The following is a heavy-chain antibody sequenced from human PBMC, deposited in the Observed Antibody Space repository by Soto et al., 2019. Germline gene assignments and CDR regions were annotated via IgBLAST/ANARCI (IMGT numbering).Heavy chain of an antibody. D-gene: IGHD5-12*01. CDR3: TTDPRYWLQLGSDY. J-gene: IGHJ4*02. CDR2: IKSKTDGGTT. V-gene: IGHV3-15*01. CDR1: GFTFGNAW. Sequence: SLRLSCASSGFTFGNAWMSCVRQAPGGGRERVVRIKSKTDGGTTDYAAPVKGRFTISRDDSKNQLYLQRNSRKTEDTAAYYCTTDPRYWLQLGSDYWGQGTLVTVSS.